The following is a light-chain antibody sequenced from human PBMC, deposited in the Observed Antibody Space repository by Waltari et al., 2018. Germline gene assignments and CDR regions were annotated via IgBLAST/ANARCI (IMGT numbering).Light chain of an antibody. Sequence: QSALTQPPSASGSLGQSVTISCTGTNNDVGAYQYVSWYQQYPGKAPKLLIYDVTKRPAGGSDRVSGSKSGRTASLTVSGLQPEDEAIYSCCSYAGADSLLFGGGTKLTVL. J-gene: IGLJ3*02. CDR1: NNDVGAYQY. CDR2: DVT. V-gene: IGLV2-8*01. CDR3: CSYAGADSLL.